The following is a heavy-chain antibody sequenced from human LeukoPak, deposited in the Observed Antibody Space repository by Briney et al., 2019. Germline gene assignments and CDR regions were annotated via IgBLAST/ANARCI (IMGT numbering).Heavy chain of an antibody. Sequence: PGGSLRLSCAASGFTFSSYSMNWVRQAPGKGLEWVSYISSSSSTIYYADSVKGRFTISRDNAKNSLYLQMNSLRAEDTAVYYCVRPECSGGSCYSLSWGQGTLVTVSS. CDR1: GFTFSSYS. J-gene: IGHJ4*02. V-gene: IGHV3-48*01. CDR3: VRPECSGGSCYSLS. CDR2: ISSSSSTI. D-gene: IGHD2-15*01.